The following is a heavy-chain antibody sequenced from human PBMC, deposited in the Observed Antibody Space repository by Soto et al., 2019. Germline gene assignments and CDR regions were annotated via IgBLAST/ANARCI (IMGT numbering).Heavy chain of an antibody. J-gene: IGHJ6*02. Sequence: GGSLRLSCAASGFIFSDYDMSWVRQAPGKGLEWVSGISGSGAATFYADSAKGRFTASRGNSENRLFLQIHSLRAEDTATYFCVRHAKLTTVSANVGFYYGLDVWGQGATVTVSS. D-gene: IGHD4-4*01. CDR2: ISGSGAAT. V-gene: IGHV3-23*01. CDR3: VRHAKLTTVSANVGFYYGLDV. CDR1: GFIFSDYD.